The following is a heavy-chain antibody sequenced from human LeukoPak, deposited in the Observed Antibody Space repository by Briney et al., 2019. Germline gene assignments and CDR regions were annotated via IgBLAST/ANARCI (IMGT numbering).Heavy chain of an antibody. D-gene: IGHD3-16*01. CDR2: ISSSSSSI. CDR1: GFTFSSYS. Sequence: GGSLRLSCAASGFTFSSYSMNWVRQAPGMGLEWVSYISSSSSSIYYADSVKGRFTISRDNAKNSLYLQMNSLRDEDTAVYYCAGQPMITFGGTRDHWGQGTLVTVSS. V-gene: IGHV3-48*02. J-gene: IGHJ4*02. CDR3: AGQPMITFGGTRDH.